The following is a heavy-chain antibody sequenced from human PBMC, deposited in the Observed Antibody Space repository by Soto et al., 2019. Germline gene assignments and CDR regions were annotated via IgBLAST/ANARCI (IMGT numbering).Heavy chain of an antibody. CDR3: ARDRIMITFGGVIRRGAFDS. D-gene: IGHD3-16*02. Sequence: GGSLRLSCAASGFTFSDYYMSLMRQAPGKGLEWGSYISSSGSTIYYADSVKGRFTISRDNAKNSLYLQMNSLRAEDTAVYYCARDRIMITFGGVIRRGAFDSWGQGTTVTVSS. CDR2: ISSSGSTI. CDR1: GFTFSDYY. J-gene: IGHJ3*02. V-gene: IGHV3-11*01.